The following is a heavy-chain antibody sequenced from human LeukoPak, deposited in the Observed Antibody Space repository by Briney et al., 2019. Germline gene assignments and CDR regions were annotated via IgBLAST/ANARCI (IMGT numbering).Heavy chain of an antibody. CDR2: INPNSGGT. CDR3: ARGPNPDYYDSSGYSSHYDY. Sequence: ASVKVSCKASGYTFTGYYMHWVRQAPGQGLEWMGWINPNSGGTNYAQKFQGRVTMTRDTSISTAYMELSRLRSDDTAVYYCARGPNPDYYDSSGYSSHYDYWGQGTLVTVSS. J-gene: IGHJ4*02. CDR1: GYTFTGYY. V-gene: IGHV1-2*02. D-gene: IGHD3-22*01.